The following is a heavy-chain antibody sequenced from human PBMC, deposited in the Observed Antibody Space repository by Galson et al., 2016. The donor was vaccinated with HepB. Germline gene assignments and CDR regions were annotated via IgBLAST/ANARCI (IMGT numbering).Heavy chain of an antibody. J-gene: IGHJ4*02. D-gene: IGHD6-13*01. CDR2: ITYDGTKK. Sequence: SLRLSCAASGFTFSIYTLHWVRQAPGKGLEWVAVITYDGTKKYYIDSVKGRFSISRDNSKNTVYLQMNSLRGDDTAVYFCARSSSSRFDFDYWGQGTLVGVSS. V-gene: IGHV3-30-3*01. CDR3: ARSSSSRFDFDY. CDR1: GFTFSIYT.